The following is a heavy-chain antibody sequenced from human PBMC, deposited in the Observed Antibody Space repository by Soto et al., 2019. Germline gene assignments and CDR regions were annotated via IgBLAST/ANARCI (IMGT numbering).Heavy chain of an antibody. CDR2: IDPSDSYT. Sequence: PGESLKISCNGSGYSFTSYWISWVRQMPGKGLEWMGRIDPSDSYTNYSPSFQGHVTISADKSISTAYLQWSSLKASDTAMYYCASYGYGSVNFWGQGTLVTVYS. J-gene: IGHJ4*02. CDR3: ASYGYGSVNF. D-gene: IGHD3-10*01. CDR1: GYSFTSYW. V-gene: IGHV5-10-1*01.